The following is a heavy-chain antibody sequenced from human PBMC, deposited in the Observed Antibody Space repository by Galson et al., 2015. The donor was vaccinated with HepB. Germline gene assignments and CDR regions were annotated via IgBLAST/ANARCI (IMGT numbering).Heavy chain of an antibody. V-gene: IGHV4-61*03. CDR3: AREQYYYDSSNNYYDAFDI. CDR2: VYNSGST. D-gene: IGHD3-22*01. CDR1: GGSVSSGDYY. J-gene: IGHJ3*02. Sequence: SETLSLTCTVSGGSVSSGDYYWSWIRQPPGKGLEWIGYVYNSGSTIYNPSLKGRVTISLDTSKNHFSLKLSSVTAADTAVYYCAREQYYYDSSNNYYDAFDIWGQGTMVTVSS.